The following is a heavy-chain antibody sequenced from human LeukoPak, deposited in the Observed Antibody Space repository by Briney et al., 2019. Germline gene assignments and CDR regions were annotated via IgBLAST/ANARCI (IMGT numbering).Heavy chain of an antibody. V-gene: IGHV3-7*01. CDR1: RFTFSSYW. CDR3: ARELEWLSLYYYYGMDV. D-gene: IGHD3-3*01. CDR2: IKQDGSEK. Sequence: PGGSLRLSCVASRFTFSSYWMSWVRQAPGKGLEWVANIKQDGSEKYYVDSVKGRFTISRDNAKNSLYLQMNSLRAEDTAVYYCARELEWLSLYYYYGMDVWGQGTTVTVSS. J-gene: IGHJ6*02.